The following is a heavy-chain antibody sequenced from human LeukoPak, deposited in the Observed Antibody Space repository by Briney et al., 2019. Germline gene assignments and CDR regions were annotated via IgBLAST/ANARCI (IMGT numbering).Heavy chain of an antibody. V-gene: IGHV4-59*08. CDR3: ATQFYCSGGSCYGAYFDY. Sequence: SETLSLTCTVSGGSISSYYRSWIRQPPGKGLEWIGYIYYSGSTNYNPSLKSRVTISVDTSKNQFSLKLSSVTAADTAVYYCATQFYCSGGSCYGAYFDYWGQGTLVTVSS. CDR2: IYYSGST. CDR1: GGSISSYY. D-gene: IGHD2-15*01. J-gene: IGHJ4*02.